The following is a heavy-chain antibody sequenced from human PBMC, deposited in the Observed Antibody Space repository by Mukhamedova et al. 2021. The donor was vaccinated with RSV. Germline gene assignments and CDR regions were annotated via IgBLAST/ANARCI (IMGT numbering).Heavy chain of an antibody. D-gene: IGHD3-10*01. J-gene: IGHJ6*03. CDR3: ARVGSIGVRYSMDV. CDR2: ISAYNGNT. Sequence: GESPGQGLEWMGWISAYNGNTNYAQKLQGRVTMTTDTSTSTAYMELMSLRSDDTAVYYCARVGSIGVRYSMDVWGQG. V-gene: IGHV1-18*01.